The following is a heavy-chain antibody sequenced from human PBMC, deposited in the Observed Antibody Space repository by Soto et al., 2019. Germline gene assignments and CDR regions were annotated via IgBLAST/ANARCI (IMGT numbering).Heavy chain of an antibody. CDR2: IYYSGST. Sequence: SETLSLTCTVSGGSISSYYWSWIRQPPGKGLEWIRYIYYSGSTNYNPSLKSRVTISVDTSKNQFSLKLSSVTAADTAVYYCARYGVVPAAMYAFDIWGQGTMVTVSS. D-gene: IGHD2-2*01. V-gene: IGHV4-59*08. CDR1: GGSISSYY. J-gene: IGHJ3*02. CDR3: ARYGVVPAAMYAFDI.